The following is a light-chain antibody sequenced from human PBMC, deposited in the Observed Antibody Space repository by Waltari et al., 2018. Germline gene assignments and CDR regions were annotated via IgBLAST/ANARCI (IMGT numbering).Light chain of an antibody. CDR1: QSISKY. J-gene: IGKJ2*01. CDR2: GAS. V-gene: IGKV1-39*01. CDR3: RQTHRPFMYT. Sequence: DFQMTQSPSSLSASVGDTVTINCRASQSISKYLNWYQQKPGKAPKLLIFGASTLQSGVPSRFSGSGSGTDFTLTISSLQPEDFATYYCRQTHRPFMYTFGQGTKLEIK.